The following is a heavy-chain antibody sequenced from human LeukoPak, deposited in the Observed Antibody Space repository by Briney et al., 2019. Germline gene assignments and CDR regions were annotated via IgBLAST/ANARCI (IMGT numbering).Heavy chain of an antibody. CDR1: GFTFSSYA. V-gene: IGHV3-23*01. CDR3: ATKVTIAARPHVSLVDY. CDR2: ISGSGGST. Sequence: GGSLRLACAASGFTFSSYAMSWVRQAPGKGLEWVSAISGSGGSTYYADSVKGRFTISRDNSKNTLYLQMNSLRAEDTAVYYCATKVTIAARPHVSLVDYWGQGTLVTVSS. D-gene: IGHD6-6*01. J-gene: IGHJ4*02.